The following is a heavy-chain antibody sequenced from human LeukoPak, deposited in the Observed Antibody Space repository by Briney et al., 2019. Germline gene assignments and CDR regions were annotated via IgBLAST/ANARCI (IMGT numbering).Heavy chain of an antibody. Sequence: SETLSLTCTVSGGSIRSNYWSWIRQPPGKGLEWIGHIYYTGSTTYNPSLRSRVTMSVDTSKNQFSLKLSSVTAADTAVYYCARDGIVANGFDIWGQGTMVTVSS. CDR3: ARDGIVANGFDI. CDR1: GGSIRSNY. V-gene: IGHV4-59*01. J-gene: IGHJ3*02. D-gene: IGHD5-12*01. CDR2: IYYTGST.